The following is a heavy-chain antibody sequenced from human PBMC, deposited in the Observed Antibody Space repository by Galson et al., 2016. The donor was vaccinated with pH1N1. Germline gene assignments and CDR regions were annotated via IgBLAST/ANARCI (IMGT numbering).Heavy chain of an antibody. Sequence: SLRLSCAASGFTFSSNAMHWVRQAPGKGLEWVAFIRFDGSKKYYADSVKGRFTTSRDNSRATLFLQMNSRRPEDTAVYYCVKDSDYGGQLRWGQGTLVTVSS. V-gene: IGHV3-30*02. CDR2: IRFDGSKK. J-gene: IGHJ4*02. CDR1: GFTFSSNA. D-gene: IGHD4-23*01. CDR3: VKDSDYGGQLR.